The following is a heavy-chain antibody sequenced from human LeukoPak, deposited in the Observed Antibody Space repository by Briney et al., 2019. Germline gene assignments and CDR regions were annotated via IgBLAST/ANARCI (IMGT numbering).Heavy chain of an antibody. Sequence: GGALRHSCAASGFTFSFYSVNSDRQALGNRLERVSSISSSSSYIYYADSVNGRFTISRDNAKNSLYLQMNSLRAEDTAVYYCARDPRYDFWSGYADYWGQGTLVTVSS. V-gene: IGHV3-21*01. CDR1: GFTFSFYS. CDR3: ARDPRYDFWSGYADY. CDR2: ISSSSSYI. D-gene: IGHD3-3*01. J-gene: IGHJ4*02.